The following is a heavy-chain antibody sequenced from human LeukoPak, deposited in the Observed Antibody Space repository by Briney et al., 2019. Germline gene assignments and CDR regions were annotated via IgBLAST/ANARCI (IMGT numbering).Heavy chain of an antibody. Sequence: SVKVSCKASGGTFSSYAISWVRQAPGQGLEWMGRISPIFGTANYAQKFQGRVTITTDESTSTAYMELSSLRSEDTAVYYCARDSPAYDFTDYWGQGTLVTVSS. CDR3: ARDSPAYDFTDY. J-gene: IGHJ4*02. D-gene: IGHD3-3*01. CDR2: ISPIFGTA. V-gene: IGHV1-69*05. CDR1: GGTFSSYA.